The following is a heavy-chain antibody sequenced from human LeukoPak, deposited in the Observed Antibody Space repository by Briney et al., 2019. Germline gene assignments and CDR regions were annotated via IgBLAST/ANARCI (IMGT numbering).Heavy chain of an antibody. D-gene: IGHD5-18*01. J-gene: IGHJ4*02. CDR2: ISYDGSNK. V-gene: IGHV3-30*04. Sequence: GGSLRLSCAASGFTFSSYAMHWVRQAPGKGLEWVAVISYDGSNKYYADSVKGRFTISRDNSKNTLYLQMNSLRAEDTAVYYCATTAMVSFWGQGTLVTVSS. CDR1: GFTFSSYA. CDR3: ATTAMVSF.